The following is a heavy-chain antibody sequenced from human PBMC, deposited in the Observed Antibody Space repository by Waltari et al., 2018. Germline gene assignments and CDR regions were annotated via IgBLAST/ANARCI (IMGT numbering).Heavy chain of an antibody. CDR3: ARRSPYYYGSGSYYNWFDP. D-gene: IGHD3-10*01. CDR1: GYTFTGYY. V-gene: IGHV1-2*02. Sequence: QVQLVQSGAEVKKPGASVQVSCKASGYTFTGYYMHWVRQAPGHGLEWMGWINPNSGGTNYAQKFQGRVTMTRDTSISTAYMELSRLRSDDTAVYYCARRSPYYYGSGSYYNWFDPWGQGTLVTVSS. J-gene: IGHJ5*02. CDR2: INPNSGGT.